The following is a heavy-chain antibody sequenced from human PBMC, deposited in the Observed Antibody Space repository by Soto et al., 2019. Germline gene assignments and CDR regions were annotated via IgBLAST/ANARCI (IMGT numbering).Heavy chain of an antibody. V-gene: IGHV1-2*02. CDR1: GYPVTAYY. CDR3: ARGGGVGVAGSAAFDM. CDR2: INPATGAA. Sequence: QLHLVQSGAVVKKPGASVTVSCSASGYPVTAYYMHWVRQAPGRGLEWMGGINPATGAAKYTQTFRGRVTMARDPSPSTVFMELSALTSEAPAVFYCARGGGVGVAGSAAFDMWGQGTLVTVSS. D-gene: IGHD3-3*01. J-gene: IGHJ3*02.